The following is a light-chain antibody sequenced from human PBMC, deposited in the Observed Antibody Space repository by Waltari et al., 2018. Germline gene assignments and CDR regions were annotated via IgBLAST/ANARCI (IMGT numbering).Light chain of an antibody. CDR3: QQYNSYSCT. J-gene: IGKJ2*02. V-gene: IGKV1-5*03. CDR2: KAS. Sequence: DIQMTQSPSTLSASVGDRVTITCRASQSISSWLAWYQPKPGKAPKLLIYKASSLESGVPSRFSGSGSGTEFTLTISSLQPDDFATYYCQQYNSYSCTFGQGTKLEIK. CDR1: QSISSW.